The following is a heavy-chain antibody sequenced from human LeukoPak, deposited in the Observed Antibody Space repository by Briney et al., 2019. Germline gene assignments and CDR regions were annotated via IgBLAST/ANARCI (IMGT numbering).Heavy chain of an antibody. CDR2: ISAYNGNT. CDR3: AREGAYYDSSGYYTPEFDY. CDR1: GYTFTSYG. D-gene: IGHD3-22*01. Sequence: ASVKVSCKASGYTFTSYGISWVRQAPGQGLEWIGWISAYNGNTNYAQKLQGRVTMTTDTSTSTAYMELRSLRSDDTAVYYCAREGAYYDSSGYYTPEFDYWGQGTLVTVSS. V-gene: IGHV1-18*01. J-gene: IGHJ4*02.